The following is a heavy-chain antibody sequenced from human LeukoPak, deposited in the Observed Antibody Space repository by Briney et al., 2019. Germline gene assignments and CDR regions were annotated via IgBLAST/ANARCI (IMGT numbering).Heavy chain of an antibody. CDR1: GYTLTNYY. J-gene: IGHJ4*02. CDR2: INPSGGST. D-gene: IGHD3-10*01. CDR3: SRSLRFADFTPPDY. V-gene: IGHV1-46*01. Sequence: GASVKVSCKASGYTLTNYYMHWVRQAPGQGPEWMGIINPSGGSTTYAQKFQGRVTMTRDTSTSTVYMELSSLRSEDTAVYYCSRSLRFADFTPPDYWGQGTLVTVSS.